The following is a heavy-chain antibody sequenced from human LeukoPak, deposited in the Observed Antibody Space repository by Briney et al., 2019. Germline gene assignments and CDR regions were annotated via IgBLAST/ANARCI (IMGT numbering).Heavy chain of an antibody. V-gene: IGHV3-9*01. CDR3: AKDPYSYGHDYFDY. CDR2: ISWNSGSI. CDR1: GFTFDDYA. Sequence: PGRSLRLSCAASGFTFDDYAMHWVRQAPGKGLEWVSGISWNSGSIGYADSVKGRFTISRDNAKNSLYLQMNSLRAEDTALYYCAKDPYSYGHDYFDYWGQGTLATVSS. J-gene: IGHJ4*02. D-gene: IGHD5-18*01.